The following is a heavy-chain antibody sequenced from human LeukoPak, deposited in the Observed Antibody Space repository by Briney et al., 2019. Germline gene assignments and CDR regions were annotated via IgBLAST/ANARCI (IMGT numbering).Heavy chain of an antibody. CDR2: IGVAANT. V-gene: IGHV3-13*01. CDR1: GFTFSSYD. J-gene: IGHJ4*02. CDR3: VRQKTPHGNFDY. D-gene: IGHD1-26*01. Sequence: GGSLRLSCAASGFTFSSYDMHWVRQATGKGLEWVSAIGVAANTFYSGSVKGRFTISGENAKNSLYLLMSSLRAEDTAVYYCVRQKTPHGNFDYWGQGTLVTVSS.